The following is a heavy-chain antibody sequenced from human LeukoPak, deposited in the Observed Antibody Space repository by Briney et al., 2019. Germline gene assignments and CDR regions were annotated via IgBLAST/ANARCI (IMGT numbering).Heavy chain of an antibody. CDR2: IHYSGTT. D-gene: IGHD6-13*01. V-gene: IGHV4-39*07. CDR3: ARDGRISWFFY. Sequence: KPSETLSLTCTVSGGSRITTNSWAWIRQPPGKGLEWIATIHYSGTTYYNPSLESRVTISVDTSKTQFSLNLRSVTAADTAVYYCARDGRISWFFYWGQGTLVTVSS. J-gene: IGHJ4*02. CDR1: GGSRITTNS.